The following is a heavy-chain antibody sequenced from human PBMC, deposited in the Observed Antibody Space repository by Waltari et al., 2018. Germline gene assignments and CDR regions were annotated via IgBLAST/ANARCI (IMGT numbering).Heavy chain of an antibody. Sequence: QVQLVQSGAEVKKPGSSVKVSCKASGDSFSSYTITWVRRAPGQGPEWMGGFIPLFGTANYAQKFQGRVTITADESTSTAHMELNSLRSDDTAVYYCAKEGSGDRSFDIWGQGTMVTVSS. J-gene: IGHJ3*02. CDR3: AKEGSGDRSFDI. D-gene: IGHD7-27*01. V-gene: IGHV1-69*12. CDR2: FIPLFGTA. CDR1: GDSFSSYT.